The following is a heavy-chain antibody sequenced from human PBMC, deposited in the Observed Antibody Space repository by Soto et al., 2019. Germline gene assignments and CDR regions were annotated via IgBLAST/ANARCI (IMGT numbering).Heavy chain of an antibody. CDR2: INPSGGST. CDR1: GYTFTSYY. CDR3: ARLGQVGATTAAFDI. D-gene: IGHD1-26*01. V-gene: IGHV1-46*01. Sequence: ASVKVSCKASGYTFTSYYMHWVRQVPGQGLEWMGIINPSGGSTSYAQKFQGRVTMTRDTSTSTVYMELSSLRSEDTAVYYCARLGQVGATTAAFDIWGQGTMVTV. J-gene: IGHJ3*02.